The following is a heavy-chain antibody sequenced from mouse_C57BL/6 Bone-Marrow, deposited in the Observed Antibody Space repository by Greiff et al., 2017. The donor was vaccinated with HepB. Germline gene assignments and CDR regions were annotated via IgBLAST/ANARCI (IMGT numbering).Heavy chain of an antibody. J-gene: IGHJ2*01. D-gene: IGHD1-1*01. CDR3: ARLGGYYYGSIYYFDY. CDR1: GYTFTSYW. V-gene: IGHV1-61*01. CDR2: IYPSDSET. Sequence: KESCKASGYTFTSYWMDWVKQRPGQGLEWIGNIYPSDSETHYNQKFKDKATLTVDKSSSTAYMQLSSLTSEDSAVYYCARLGGYYYGSIYYFDYWGQGTTLTVSS.